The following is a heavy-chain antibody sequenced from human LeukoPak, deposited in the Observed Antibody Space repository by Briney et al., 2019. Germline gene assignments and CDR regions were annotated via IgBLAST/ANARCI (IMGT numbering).Heavy chain of an antibody. CDR2: INQDGSAK. J-gene: IGHJ4*02. D-gene: IGHD5-12*01. CDR3: ARDSGYNAFDY. Sequence: PGGSLRLSCADSGFLFSNSWMAWVRQAPGRGLEWLANINQDGSAKTCVDSVKGRFTISRDNAKNSLYLQMNSLRAEDPAMYYCARDSGYNAFDYWGQGTLVTVSS. V-gene: IGHV3-7*05. CDR1: GFLFSNSW.